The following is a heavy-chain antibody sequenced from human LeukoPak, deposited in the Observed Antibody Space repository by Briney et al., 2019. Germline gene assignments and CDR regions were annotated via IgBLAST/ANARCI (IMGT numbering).Heavy chain of an antibody. CDR3: ARSEMATIAADY. Sequence: SVKVSCKASGGTFSSYTISWVRQAPGQGLERVGRIIPILGIANYAQKFQGRVTITADKSTSTAYMELSSLRSEDTAVYYCARSEMATIAADYWGQGTLVTVSS. CDR2: IIPILGIA. J-gene: IGHJ4*02. V-gene: IGHV1-69*02. D-gene: IGHD5-24*01. CDR1: GGTFSSYT.